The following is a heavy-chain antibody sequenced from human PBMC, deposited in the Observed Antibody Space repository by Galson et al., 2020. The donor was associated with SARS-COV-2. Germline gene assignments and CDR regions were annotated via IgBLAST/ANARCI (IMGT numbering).Heavy chain of an antibody. CDR3: ARDYYGSGNAQRGYYYYYGMDV. CDR1: GFTFSDYY. D-gene: IGHD3-10*01. V-gene: IGHV3-11*01. J-gene: IGHJ6*02. CDR2: ISSSGSTI. Sequence: AGGSLRLSCAASGFTFSDYYMSWIRQAPGKGLEWVSYISSSGSTIYYADSVKGRFTISRDNAKNSLYLQMNSLRAEDTAVYYCARDYYGSGNAQRGYYYYYGMDVWGQGTTVTVSS.